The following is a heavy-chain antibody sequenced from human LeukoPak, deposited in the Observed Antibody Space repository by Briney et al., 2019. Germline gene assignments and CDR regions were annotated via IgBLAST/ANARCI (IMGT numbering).Heavy chain of an antibody. CDR1: GFIFSSYW. D-gene: IGHD2-15*01. CDR3: ARARYCSGGTCRMWDY. V-gene: IGHV3-7*04. J-gene: IGHJ4*02. CDR2: IKQDGSEK. Sequence: GGSLRLSCAASGFIFSSYWMTWVRQAPGKGLEWVANIKQDGSEKYYVDSVKGRLTISRDNAKNSLYLQMNSLRAEDTAVYYCARARYCSGGTCRMWDYWGQGTLVTVS.